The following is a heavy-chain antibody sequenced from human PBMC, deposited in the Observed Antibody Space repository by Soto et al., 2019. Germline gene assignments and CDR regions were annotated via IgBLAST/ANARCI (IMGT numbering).Heavy chain of an antibody. D-gene: IGHD3-10*01. CDR3: ARVTITMVRGGHYGMDV. CDR1: GFTFSSYA. CDR2: ISYEGSNK. V-gene: IGHV3-30-3*01. J-gene: IGHJ6*02. Sequence: QVQLVESGGGVVQPGRSLRLSCAASGFTFSSYAMHWVRQAPGKGLEWVAVISYEGSNKYYADSVKGRFTISRDNSKNTLYLQMNSLRAEDTAVYYCARVTITMVRGGHYGMDVWGQGTTVTVSS.